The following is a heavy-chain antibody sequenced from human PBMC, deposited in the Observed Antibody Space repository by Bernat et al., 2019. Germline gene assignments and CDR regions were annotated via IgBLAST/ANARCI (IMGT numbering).Heavy chain of an antibody. CDR3: ARDSDGITMIVGF. CDR1: GYTFTGYY. Sequence: QVQLVHPVAEVKTPGASVKVSCTASGYTFTGYYMHCVRHAPGQGLEWMGWINPNSGGTNYAQKVKGRVTMTRDTSISTAYMELSRLRSDDTAVYYCARDSDGITMIVGFWGQGTLVTVSS. CDR2: INPNSGGT. D-gene: IGHD3-22*01. J-gene: IGHJ4*02. V-gene: IGHV1-2*02.